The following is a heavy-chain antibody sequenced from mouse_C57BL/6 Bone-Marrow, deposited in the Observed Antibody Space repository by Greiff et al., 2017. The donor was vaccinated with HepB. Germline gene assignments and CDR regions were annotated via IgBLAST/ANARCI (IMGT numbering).Heavy chain of an antibody. V-gene: IGHV8-8*01. CDR1: GFSLSTFGMG. Sequence: QVTLKVSGPGILQPSQTLSLTCSFSGFSLSTFGMGVGWIRQPSGKGLEWLAHIWWDDDKYYNPALKSRLTISKDTSKNQVFLKIANVDTADTATYYCARYYYGSSYYYYAMDYWGQGTSVTVSS. CDR2: IWWDDDK. CDR3: ARYYYGSSYYYYAMDY. D-gene: IGHD1-1*01. J-gene: IGHJ4*01.